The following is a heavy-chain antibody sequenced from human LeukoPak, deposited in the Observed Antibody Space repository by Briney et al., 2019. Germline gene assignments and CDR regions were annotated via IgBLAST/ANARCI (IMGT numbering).Heavy chain of an antibody. J-gene: IGHJ4*02. Sequence: GGSLRLSCAASGFTFSSYAMSWVRQAPGKGLEWVSVISGSGDYTYYADSVTGRFTISRDDSKNTLYLQMNSLRAEDTAVYYCATRVSSSGYWGIDYWGQGTLVTVLS. D-gene: IGHD3-22*01. CDR3: ATRVSSSGYWGIDY. V-gene: IGHV3-23*01. CDR1: GFTFSSYA. CDR2: ISGSGDYT.